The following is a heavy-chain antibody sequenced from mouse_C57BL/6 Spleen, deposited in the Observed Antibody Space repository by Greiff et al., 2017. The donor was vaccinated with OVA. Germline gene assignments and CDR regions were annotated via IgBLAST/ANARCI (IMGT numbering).Heavy chain of an antibody. CDR1: GFTFSSYA. Sequence: EVQLVESGEGLVKPGGSLKLSCAASGFTFSSYAMSWVRQTPEKRLEWVAYISSGGDYIYYADTLKGRFTISRDNARNTLYLQMSSLKSEDTAMYYCTRVYYGSSDAMDYWGKGTSVTVSS. CDR3: TRVYYGSSDAMDY. V-gene: IGHV5-9-1*02. D-gene: IGHD1-1*01. CDR2: ISSGGDYI. J-gene: IGHJ4*01.